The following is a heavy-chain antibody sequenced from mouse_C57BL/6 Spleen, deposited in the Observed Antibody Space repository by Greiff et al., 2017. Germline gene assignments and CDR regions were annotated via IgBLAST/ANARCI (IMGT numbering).Heavy chain of an antibody. Sequence: LLESGPGLVKPSQSLSLTCSVTGYSITSGYYWNWIRQFPGNKLEWMGYISYDGSNNYNPSLKNRISITRDTSKNQFFLKLNSVTTEDTATYYCARGLYSNYVGYWGQGTTLTVSS. CDR1: GYSITSGYY. D-gene: IGHD2-5*01. CDR3: ARGLYSNYVGY. J-gene: IGHJ2*01. V-gene: IGHV3-6*01. CDR2: ISYDGSN.